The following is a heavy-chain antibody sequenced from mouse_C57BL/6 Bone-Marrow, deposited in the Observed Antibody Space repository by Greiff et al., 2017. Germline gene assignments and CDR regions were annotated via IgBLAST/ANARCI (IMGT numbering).Heavy chain of an antibody. Sequence: QVQLQQPGAELVMPGASVKLSCKASGYTFTSYWMHWVKQRPGQGLEWIGEIDPSDSYTNYNQKFKGKSTLTVDKSSSTAYMQLRSLTSEDSAVYYCEGEGSEEDCYFDVWGTGTTVTVSS. CDR2: IDPSDSYT. D-gene: IGHD1-1*01. V-gene: IGHV1-69*01. CDR1: GYTFTSYW. CDR3: EGEGSEEDCYFDV. J-gene: IGHJ1*03.